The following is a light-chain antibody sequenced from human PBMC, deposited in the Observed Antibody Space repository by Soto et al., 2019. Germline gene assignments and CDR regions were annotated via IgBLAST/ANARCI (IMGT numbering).Light chain of an antibody. CDR1: SSDVGGYNY. J-gene: IGLJ3*02. Sequence: ALTQPASVSGSPGQSITISCTGTSSDVGGYNYVSWYQQHPGKAPKLMIYDVSNRPSGVSNRFSGSKSGNTASLTISGLQAEDEADYYCSSYTSSSTLGVFGGGTKVTVL. CDR3: SSYTSSSTLGV. CDR2: DVS. V-gene: IGLV2-14*01.